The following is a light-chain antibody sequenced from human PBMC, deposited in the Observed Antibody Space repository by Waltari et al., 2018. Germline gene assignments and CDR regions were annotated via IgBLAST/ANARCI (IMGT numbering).Light chain of an antibody. CDR1: QSISSN. J-gene: IGKJ4*01. Sequence: EIVLTQSPATLSLSPGERATLSCRASQSISSNLAWYQFRPGQAPRLLIYDASNRATGIPARFSGSVSGTDFTLTINSLEPEDFAVYYCQQRSIWPLTFGGGTKVEIK. CDR3: QQRSIWPLT. CDR2: DAS. V-gene: IGKV3-11*01.